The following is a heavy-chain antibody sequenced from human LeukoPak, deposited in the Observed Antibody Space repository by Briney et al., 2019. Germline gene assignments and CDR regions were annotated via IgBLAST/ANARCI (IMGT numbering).Heavy chain of an antibody. V-gene: IGHV4-30-4*08. Sequence: KPSQTLSLTCTVSGGSISSGDYYWSWIRQPPGKGLEWMGYIYYSGSTYYNPSLKSRVTISVDTSKNQFSLKLSSVTAADTAVYYCARTGATHSLPFDYWGQGTLVTVSS. CDR2: IYYSGST. J-gene: IGHJ4*02. CDR3: ARTGATHSLPFDY. CDR1: GGSISSGDYY. D-gene: IGHD1-26*01.